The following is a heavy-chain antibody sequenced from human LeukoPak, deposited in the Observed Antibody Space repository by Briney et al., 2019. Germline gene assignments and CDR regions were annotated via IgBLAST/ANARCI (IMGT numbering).Heavy chain of an antibody. Sequence: ASVKVSCKASGYTFTSYDINWVRQATGQGLEWMGWMNPNSGNTGYAQKFQGRVTITRNTSISTAYMELSSLRSEDTAVYYCARVTDGSGSYYQNWFDPWGQGTLVTVSS. D-gene: IGHD3-10*01. CDR3: ARVTDGSGSYYQNWFDP. CDR1: GYTFTSYD. V-gene: IGHV1-8*03. CDR2: MNPNSGNT. J-gene: IGHJ5*02.